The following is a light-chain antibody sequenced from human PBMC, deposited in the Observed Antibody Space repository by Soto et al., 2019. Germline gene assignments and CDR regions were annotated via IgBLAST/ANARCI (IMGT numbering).Light chain of an antibody. CDR2: GAS. J-gene: IGKJ4*01. Sequence: AIQLTQSPSSLSASVGDRVTITCRASHVISTYFAWYQQKPGKAPQLLIHGASTLQSGVPSRFSGSASGTDFTLTISSLQPEDSAAYYCQRLYNYPFTFGGGTRVEIK. CDR3: QRLYNYPFT. CDR1: HVISTY. V-gene: IGKV1D-13*01.